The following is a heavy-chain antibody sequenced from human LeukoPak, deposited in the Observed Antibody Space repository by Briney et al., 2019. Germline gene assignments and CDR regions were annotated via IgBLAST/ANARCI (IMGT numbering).Heavy chain of an antibody. J-gene: IGHJ2*01. CDR2: IYYSGST. V-gene: IGHV4-30-4*01. CDR1: GGSISSGDYY. Sequence: PSQTLSLTCTVSGGSISSGDYYWSWIRQPPGKGLEWIGYIYYSGSTYYNPSLKSRVTISVDTSKNQFSLKLSSVPAADTAVYYCARRYCSSTSCYGDWYFDLWGRGTLVTVSS. D-gene: IGHD2-2*01. CDR3: ARRYCSSTSCYGDWYFDL.